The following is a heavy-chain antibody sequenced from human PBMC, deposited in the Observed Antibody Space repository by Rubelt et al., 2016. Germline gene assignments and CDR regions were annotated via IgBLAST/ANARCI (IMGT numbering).Heavy chain of an antibody. V-gene: IGHV4-34*01. CDR3: ANGTSFGVVKDAFDV. CDR1: GGSFSGYY. Sequence: QVQLQQWGAGLLKPSETLSLTCAVYGGSFSGYYWSWIRQPPGKGLEWIGEINHSGSTNYNPSLKSRVSISVDTSKNQFSRNAGSVTAAETVVYYCANGTSFGVVKDAFDVWGQGTMVTVSA. CDR2: INHSGST. D-gene: IGHD3-3*01. J-gene: IGHJ3*01.